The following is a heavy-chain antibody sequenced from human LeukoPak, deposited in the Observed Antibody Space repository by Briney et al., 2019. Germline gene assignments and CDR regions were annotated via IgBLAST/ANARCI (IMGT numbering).Heavy chain of an antibody. D-gene: IGHD2-15*01. CDR3: AREKKDTYFFDY. CDR2: INPGGAPT. CDR1: GYTFTNYY. J-gene: IGHJ4*02. Sequence: ASVKVSCKASGYTFTNYYIHWLRQAPGQGLEWMGIINPGGAPTTYAQKFQARLIMTRDTSTGTVNMEVSGLTSDDTAVYYCAREKKDTYFFDYWGQGSLVIVSS. V-gene: IGHV1-46*01.